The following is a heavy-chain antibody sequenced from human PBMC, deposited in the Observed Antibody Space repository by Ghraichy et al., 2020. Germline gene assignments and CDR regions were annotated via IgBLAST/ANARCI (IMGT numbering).Heavy chain of an antibody. CDR2: IYTGDYT. CDR3: ARDREEGGTDY. CDR1: GFTISSNY. D-gene: IGHD1-26*01. Sequence: GGSLRLSCAASGFTISSNYMSWVRQAPGKGLEWVSLIYTGDYTFYADSVKGRFTISRDNSKDTLFLQMDSLSAEDTAVYYCARDREEGGTDYWGQGTLVTVSS. J-gene: IGHJ4*02. V-gene: IGHV3-66*01.